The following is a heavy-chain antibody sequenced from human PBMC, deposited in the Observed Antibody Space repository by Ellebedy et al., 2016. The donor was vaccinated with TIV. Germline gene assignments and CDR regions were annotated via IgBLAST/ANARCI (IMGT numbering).Heavy chain of an antibody. CDR3: ARVRDNSWYY. CDR2: MNPNSGNT. V-gene: IGHV1-8*03. CDR1: GYTFPSYD. D-gene: IGHD6-13*01. J-gene: IGHJ4*02. Sequence: ASVKVSCRASGYTFPSYDINWVRQATGQGLEWMGWMNPNSGNTGYAQKFQGRVTITRNTSISTAYMELSSLRCEDTAVYYCARVRDNSWYYWGQGTLVTVSS.